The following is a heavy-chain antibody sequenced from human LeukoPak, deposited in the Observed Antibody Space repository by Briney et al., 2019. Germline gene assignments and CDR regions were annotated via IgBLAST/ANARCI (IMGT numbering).Heavy chain of an antibody. D-gene: IGHD3-22*01. J-gene: IGHJ3*02. CDR2: IKWNGGST. CDR1: VFTLEDYV. V-gene: IGHV3-20*04. CDR3: ARDYDSSGYSDAFDI. Sequence: PGGSLRLSCAASVFTLEDYVMRWGRPAPGKGLEWDSGIKWNGGSTGYADSVKGRFTISRDNAKNSLYLQMNSLRAEDTALYYCARDYDSSGYSDAFDIWGQGTMVTVSS.